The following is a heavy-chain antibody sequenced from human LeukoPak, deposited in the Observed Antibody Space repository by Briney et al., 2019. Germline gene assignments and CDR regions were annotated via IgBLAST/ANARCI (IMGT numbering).Heavy chain of an antibody. V-gene: IGHV1-2*02. CDR3: ARGDSSGLYH. Sequence: AXVKVSCKASGYTFTGYYMHWVRQAPGQGLEGMGWINPNSCCTNYPHKFQGRLTMPRVTSISTPYMELSRLISDDTAVYYCARGDSSGLYHWGQGTLVTVSS. CDR2: INPNSCCT. J-gene: IGHJ5*02. CDR1: GYTFTGYY. D-gene: IGHD6-19*01.